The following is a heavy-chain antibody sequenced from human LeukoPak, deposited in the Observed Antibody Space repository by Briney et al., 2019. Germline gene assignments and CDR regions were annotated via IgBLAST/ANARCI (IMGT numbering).Heavy chain of an antibody. J-gene: IGHJ4*02. D-gene: IGHD4-17*01. CDR2: IYWNDDK. CDR1: GFSLNTTGEG. Sequence: SGPTLVNPTQTLTLTCTFSGFSLNTTGEGVGWIRQPPGKALEWLALIYWNDDKRYSPSLKSRLTTTKDTSKNQVVLKMTNMDSVDTATYYCAHGVTTLQFAYWGQGTLVSVSS. V-gene: IGHV2-5*01. CDR3: AHGVTTLQFAY.